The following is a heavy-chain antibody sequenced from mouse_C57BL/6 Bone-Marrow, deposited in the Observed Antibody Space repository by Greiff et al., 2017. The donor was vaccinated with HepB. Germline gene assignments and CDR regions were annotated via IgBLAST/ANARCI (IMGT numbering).Heavy chain of an antibody. D-gene: IGHD1-1*01. Sequence: EVKLVESGGGLVKPGGSLKLSCAASGFTFSDYGMHWVRQAPEKGLEWVAYISSGSSTIYYADTVKGRFTISRDNAKNTLFLQMTSLRSEDTAMYYCARRNPAYYYGSSYGYFDVWGTGTTVTVSS. V-gene: IGHV5-17*01. CDR2: ISSGSSTI. CDR1: GFTFSDYG. CDR3: ARRNPAYYYGSSYGYFDV. J-gene: IGHJ1*03.